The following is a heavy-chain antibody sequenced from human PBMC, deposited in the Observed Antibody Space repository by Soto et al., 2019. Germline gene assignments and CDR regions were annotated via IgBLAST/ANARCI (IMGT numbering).Heavy chain of an antibody. CDR1: GGSFSGYY. Sequence: ASETLSLTCAVYGGSFSGYYWSWIRQPPGKGLEWIGEINHSGSTNYNPSLKSRVTISVDTSKNQFSLKLSSVTAADTAVYYCARELENYWGQGTLVTVSS. CDR3: ARELENY. CDR2: INHSGST. V-gene: IGHV4-34*01. J-gene: IGHJ4*02. D-gene: IGHD1-1*01.